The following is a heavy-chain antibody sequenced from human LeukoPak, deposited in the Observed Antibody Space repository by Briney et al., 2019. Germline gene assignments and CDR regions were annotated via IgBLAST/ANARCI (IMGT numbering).Heavy chain of an antibody. CDR3: ARGTSGGYFDY. D-gene: IGHD1-26*01. J-gene: IGHJ4*02. CDR2: IYSGGST. CDR1: GFTVSSNY. Sequence: GGSLRLSCAASGFTVSSNYMSWVRQAPGKGLEWVSVIYSGGSTYYADSVKGRFTISRDNAKNTLYLQMNSLRAEDTAVYYCARGTSGGYFDYWGQGTLVTVSS. V-gene: IGHV3-53*01.